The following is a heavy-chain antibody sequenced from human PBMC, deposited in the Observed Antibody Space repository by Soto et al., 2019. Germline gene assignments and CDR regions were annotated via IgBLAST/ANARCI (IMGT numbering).Heavy chain of an antibody. D-gene: IGHD6-13*01. V-gene: IGHV3-23*01. CDR3: AKDPPPYIAAAGMSLDY. Sequence: EVQLLESGGGLVQPGGSLRLSCAASGFTFSSYAMSWVRQAPGKGLEWVSAISGSGGSTYYADSVKGRFTISRDNSKNTLYLQMNSLRAEDTAVYYCAKDPPPYIAAAGMSLDYWGQGTLVTVSS. CDR2: ISGSGGST. CDR1: GFTFSSYA. J-gene: IGHJ4*02.